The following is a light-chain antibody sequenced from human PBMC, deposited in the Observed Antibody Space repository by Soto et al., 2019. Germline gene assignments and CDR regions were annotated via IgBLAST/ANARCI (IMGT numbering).Light chain of an antibody. CDR2: GAS. CDR3: QHYTTWPLT. V-gene: IGKV3-15*01. Sequence: EIVMTQSPATLSVSPGERATLSCRASHSVSSSLDWYQQKPGQAPRLLIYGASTRATGLPARFSGSGSGTEFTLTISSLQSEDFAVYYCQHYTTWPLTFGGGTKVEIK. J-gene: IGKJ4*01. CDR1: HSVSSS.